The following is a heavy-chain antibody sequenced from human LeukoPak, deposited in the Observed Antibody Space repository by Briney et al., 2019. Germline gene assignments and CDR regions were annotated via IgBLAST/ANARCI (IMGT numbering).Heavy chain of an antibody. CDR2: IYFSGGT. CDR1: GASVSGSNYY. CDR3: ARQTGSGLFSLP. J-gene: IGHJ4*02. D-gene: IGHD3-10*01. Sequence: SETLSLTCAVSGASVSGSNYYWGWIRQPPGKGLEWIGSIYFSGGTYYNASLKSRVTISVDTSKNQFSLKLSSVTAADTAVYYCARQTGSGLFSLPGGQGTLVTVSS. V-gene: IGHV4-39*01.